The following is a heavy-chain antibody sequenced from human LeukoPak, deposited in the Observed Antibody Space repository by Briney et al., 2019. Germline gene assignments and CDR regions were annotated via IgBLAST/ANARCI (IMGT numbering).Heavy chain of an antibody. CDR3: AREWGYGDYVEDAFDI. J-gene: IGHJ3*02. V-gene: IGHV7-4-1*02. CDR1: GYTFTSYA. CDR2: INTNTGNP. Sequence: ASVKVSCKASGYTFTSYAMNWMRQAPGQGLEWMGWINTNTGNPTYAQGFTGRFVFSLDTSVSTAYLQISSLKAEDTAVYYCAREWGYGDYVEDAFDIWGQGTMVTVSS. D-gene: IGHD4-17*01.